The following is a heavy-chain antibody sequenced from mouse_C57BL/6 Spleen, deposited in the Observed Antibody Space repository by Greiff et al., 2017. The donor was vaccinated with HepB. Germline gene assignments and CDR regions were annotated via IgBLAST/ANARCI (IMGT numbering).Heavy chain of an antibody. J-gene: IGHJ4*01. Sequence: QVQLQQPGAELVKPGASVKLSCKASGYTFTSYWMQWVKQRPGQGLEWIGEIDPSDSYTNYNQKFKGKATLTVDTSSSTAYMQLSSLTSEDSAVYYCARGGVATDAMDYWGQGTSVTVAS. CDR2: IDPSDSYT. D-gene: IGHD1-1*01. V-gene: IGHV1-50*01. CDR1: GYTFTSYW. CDR3: ARGGVATDAMDY.